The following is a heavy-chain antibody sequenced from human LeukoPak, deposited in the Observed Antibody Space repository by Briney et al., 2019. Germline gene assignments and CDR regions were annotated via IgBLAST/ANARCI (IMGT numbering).Heavy chain of an antibody. Sequence: PSETLSLTCAVYGGSFSGCYWSWIRQPPGKGLEWIGEINHSGSTNYNPSLKSRVTISVDTSKNQFSLKLSSVTAADTAVYCCAVVDTAMAKGFDYWGQGTLVTVSS. CDR1: GGSFSGCY. J-gene: IGHJ4*02. CDR3: AVVDTAMAKGFDY. CDR2: INHSGST. D-gene: IGHD5-18*01. V-gene: IGHV4-34*01.